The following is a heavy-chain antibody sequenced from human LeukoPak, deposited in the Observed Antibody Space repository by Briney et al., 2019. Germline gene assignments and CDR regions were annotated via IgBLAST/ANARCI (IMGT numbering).Heavy chain of an antibody. J-gene: IGHJ6*03. CDR2: IYPGDSDT. V-gene: IGHV5-51*01. Sequence: GESLKISCKGSGYSFTSYWIGWVRQMPGKGLEWMGIIYPGDSDTRYSPSFQGQVTISADRSISTAYLQWSSLKASDTAMYYCARLSLGGTGTTHYMDVWGKGTTVTVSS. D-gene: IGHD1-1*01. CDR3: ARLSLGGTGTTHYMDV. CDR1: GYSFTSYW.